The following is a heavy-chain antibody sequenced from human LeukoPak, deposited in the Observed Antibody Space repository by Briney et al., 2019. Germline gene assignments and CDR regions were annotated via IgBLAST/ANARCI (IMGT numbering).Heavy chain of an antibody. Sequence: LRLSCAASGFTFSDYSMNWIRQSPGKGLEWIGYIYYSESTYYNPSLRSRVTISIDRSKDQFSLKMTSVTAADTATYFCARERAAYCTGDCHSFDYWGQGILVTVSS. J-gene: IGHJ4*02. V-gene: IGHV4-30-4*08. CDR3: ARERAAYCTGDCHSFDY. CDR1: GFTFSDYS. D-gene: IGHD2-21*02. CDR2: IYYSEST.